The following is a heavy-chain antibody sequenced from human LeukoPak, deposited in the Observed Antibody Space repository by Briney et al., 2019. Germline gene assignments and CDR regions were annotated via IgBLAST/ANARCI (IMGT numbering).Heavy chain of an antibody. J-gene: IGHJ4*02. CDR2: IIPIFGTA. Sequence: SVKVSCKASGGTFSSYAISWVRQAPGQGLEWMGGIIPIFGTANYAQKVQGRVTITADESTSTAYMELRSLRSDDTAVYYCARDQYYDILTGLNLNYFDYWGQGTLVTVSS. CDR3: ARDQYYDILTGLNLNYFDY. V-gene: IGHV1-69*13. D-gene: IGHD3-9*01. CDR1: GGTFSSYA.